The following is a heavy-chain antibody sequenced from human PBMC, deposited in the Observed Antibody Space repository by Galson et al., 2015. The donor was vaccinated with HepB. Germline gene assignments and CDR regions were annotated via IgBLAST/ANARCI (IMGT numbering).Heavy chain of an antibody. D-gene: IGHD3-22*01. CDR3: SRDQYYYDSSGYYFRWFDP. Sequence: VQVSCKASGYTFTGYSMHWVRQAPGQGLEWMGRINPNSGGTNYAQKFQGRVTMTRDTSISTAYMELSRLRSDDTAVYYCSRDQYYYDSSGYYFRWFDPWGQGTLVTVSS. CDR1: GYTFTGYS. J-gene: IGHJ5*02. V-gene: IGHV1-2*06. CDR2: INPNSGGT.